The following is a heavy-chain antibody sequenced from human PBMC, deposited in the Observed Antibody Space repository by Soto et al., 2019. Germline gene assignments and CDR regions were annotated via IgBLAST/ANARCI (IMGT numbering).Heavy chain of an antibody. CDR1: GGSISSDY. J-gene: IGHJ6*02. CDR2: IYYTGST. Sequence: QVQLQESGPGLVKPSETLSLTCSVSGGSISSDYWSWIRQPPGKGLEWIGYIYYTGSTNYNPSLKTRFTISVATSKDRFPLTLRSVTAADTAVYYCARALRGVVVVAAREMDVWGQGTTVTVSS. CDR3: ARALRGVVVVAAREMDV. V-gene: IGHV4-59*12. D-gene: IGHD2-15*01.